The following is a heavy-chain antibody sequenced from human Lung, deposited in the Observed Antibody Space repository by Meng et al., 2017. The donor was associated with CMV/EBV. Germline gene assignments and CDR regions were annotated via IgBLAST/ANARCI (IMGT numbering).Heavy chain of an antibody. V-gene: IGHV4-4*02. D-gene: IGHD6-19*01. J-gene: IGHJ4*02. CDR2: IYHSGST. CDR3: ASFPPPGKQWLVTDY. Sequence: QAQREESGHGLGQPSGALSPTFRVCGGSNSSSNGWSWGRQPPGKGLEWIGEIYHSGSTNYNPSLKSRVTISVDKSKNQFSLKLSSVTAADTAVYYCASFPPPGKQWLVTDYWGQGTLVTVSS. CDR1: GGSNSSSNG.